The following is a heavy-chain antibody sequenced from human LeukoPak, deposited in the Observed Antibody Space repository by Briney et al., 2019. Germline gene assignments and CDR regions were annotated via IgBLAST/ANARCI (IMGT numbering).Heavy chain of an antibody. D-gene: IGHD3-22*01. CDR2: IYPGDSDT. Sequence: GESLKISCKGSGYSFTSYWIGWVRRMPGKGLEWMGIIYPGDSDTRYSPSFQGQVTISADKSISTAYLQWSSLKASDTAMYYCARHEYYYDSSGYHGYWFDPWGQGTLVTVSS. CDR3: ARHEYYYDSSGYHGYWFDP. V-gene: IGHV5-51*01. J-gene: IGHJ5*02. CDR1: GYSFTSYW.